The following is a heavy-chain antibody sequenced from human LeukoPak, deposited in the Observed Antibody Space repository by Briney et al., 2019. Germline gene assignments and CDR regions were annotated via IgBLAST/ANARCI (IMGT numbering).Heavy chain of an antibody. V-gene: IGHV4-39*01. D-gene: IGHD4-17*01. CDR2: IFYSGST. CDR3: ARHSAVTSFIFDY. Sequence: PSETLSLTCTVSGGSISSSYYYWGWIRQPPGKGLEWIGSIFYSGSTYYNPSLKSRVTISLDTSKNQFSLRLSSVTAADTAVYYCARHSAVTSFIFDYWGQGTLVTVSS. J-gene: IGHJ4*02. CDR1: GGSISSSYYY.